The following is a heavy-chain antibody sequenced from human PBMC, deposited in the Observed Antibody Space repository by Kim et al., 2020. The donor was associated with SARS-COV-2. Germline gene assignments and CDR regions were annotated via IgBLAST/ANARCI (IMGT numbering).Heavy chain of an antibody. D-gene: IGHD4-4*01. Sequence: GGSLRLSCAASGFTFSSYALSWVRQAPGKGLEWVSRISASGGDTYYADSVQGRFTISRDNYKNALNLEMNSLRAEDTALYYCAKVTTLTAPFYDYWGQGT. CDR3: AKVTTLTAPFYDY. CDR1: GFTFSSYA. CDR2: ISASGGDT. V-gene: IGHV3-23*01. J-gene: IGHJ4*02.